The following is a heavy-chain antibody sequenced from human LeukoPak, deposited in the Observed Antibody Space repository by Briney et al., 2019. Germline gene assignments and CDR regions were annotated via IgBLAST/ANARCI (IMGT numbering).Heavy chain of an antibody. V-gene: IGHV1-8*01. Sequence: GASVKVSCKASGHTFTSYDINWVRQATGQGLEWMGWMNPNSGNTGYAQKFQGRVTMTRNTSISTAYMELSSLRSEDTAVYYCARVPAASSGMDVWGQGTTVTVSS. CDR3: ARVPAASSGMDV. CDR2: MNPNSGNT. D-gene: IGHD2-2*01. J-gene: IGHJ6*02. CDR1: GHTFTSYD.